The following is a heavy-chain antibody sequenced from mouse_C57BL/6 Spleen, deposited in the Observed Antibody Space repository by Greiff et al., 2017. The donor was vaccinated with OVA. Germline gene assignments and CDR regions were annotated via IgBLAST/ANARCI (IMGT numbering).Heavy chain of an antibody. CDR2: IHPYNGGT. Sequence: LQQSGPVLVKPGASVKMSCKASGYTFTDYYMNWVKQSHGKSLEWIGVIHPYNGGTSYNQKFKGKATLTVDKSSSTAYMELNSLTSEDSAVYYCASLDDGYYADYFDYWGQGTTLTVSS. CDR1: GYTFTDYY. J-gene: IGHJ2*01. CDR3: ASLDDGYYADYFDY. V-gene: IGHV1-19*01. D-gene: IGHD2-3*01.